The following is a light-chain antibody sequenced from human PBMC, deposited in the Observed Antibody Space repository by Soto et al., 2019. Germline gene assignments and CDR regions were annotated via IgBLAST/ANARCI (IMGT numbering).Light chain of an antibody. CDR1: QGISSW. V-gene: IGKV1-5*03. Sequence: DIQMTQSPSTLSASVGDRVTIACRASQGISSWLAWYQQKPGKAPKLLIYKASSLESGVPSRFSGSGSGTEFTLTINSLPPDDFATYYCQQYNSYPLTFGQGTNVEIK. J-gene: IGKJ1*01. CDR2: KAS. CDR3: QQYNSYPLT.